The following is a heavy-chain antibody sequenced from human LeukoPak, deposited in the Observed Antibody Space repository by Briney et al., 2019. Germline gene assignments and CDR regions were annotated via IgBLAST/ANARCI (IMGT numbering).Heavy chain of an antibody. CDR3: ASGGYCSSTSCPRAGSFDY. Sequence: SETLSLTCAVYGGSFSGYYWSWIRQPPGKGLEWIGEINRSGSTNYNPSLKSRVTISVDTSKNQFSLKLSSVTAADTAVYYCASGGYCSSTSCPRAGSFDYWGQGTLVTVSS. CDR2: INRSGST. CDR1: GGSFSGYY. D-gene: IGHD2-2*01. V-gene: IGHV4-34*01. J-gene: IGHJ4*02.